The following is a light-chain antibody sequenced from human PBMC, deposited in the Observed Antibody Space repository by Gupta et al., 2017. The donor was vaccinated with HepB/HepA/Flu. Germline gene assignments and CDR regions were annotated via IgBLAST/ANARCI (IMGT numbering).Light chain of an antibody. CDR3: QAWDSSTAV. V-gene: IGLV3-1*01. CDR2: QDS. CDR1: KLGDKY. J-gene: IGLJ2*01. Sequence: YELTQPPSVSVSPGQTASITCSGDKLGDKYACWYQQKPGQSPVLVIYQDSKRPSGIPERFSGSNSGNTATLTIGGTQAMDEADYYCQAWDSSTAVFGGGTKLTVL.